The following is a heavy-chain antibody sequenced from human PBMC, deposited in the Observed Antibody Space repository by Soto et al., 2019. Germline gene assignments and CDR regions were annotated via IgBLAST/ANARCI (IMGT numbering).Heavy chain of an antibody. CDR3: ARDLGFGLSDY. V-gene: IGHV1-3*01. CDR2: INAGNGNT. Sequence: QVQLVQSGAEVKKPGASVKVSCKASGYTFTSYAMHWVRQAPGQRLEWLGWINAGNGNTKYSQKFQGRVTITRDTSASTAYMELSSLRSEDTAVYYCARDLGFGLSDYWGQGTLVTVSS. CDR1: GYTFTSYA. J-gene: IGHJ4*02. D-gene: IGHD3-10*01.